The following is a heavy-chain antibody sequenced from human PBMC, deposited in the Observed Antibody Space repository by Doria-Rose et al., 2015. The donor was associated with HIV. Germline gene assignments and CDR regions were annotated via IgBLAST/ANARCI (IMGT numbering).Heavy chain of an antibody. CDR1: GGSISHYY. J-gene: IGHJ4*02. D-gene: IGHD1-26*01. CDR3: ARVLSGTYDY. V-gene: IGHV4-59*01. Sequence: QVQLQESGPGLVKPSETLSLTCSVSGGSISHYYWSWILQTPGKGLEYIGDIFYTVSTNYSRSLKSRVSISIDTSKNKFSLRLSSVTAADTAVYYCARVLSGTYDYWGQGTLVTVSS. CDR2: IFYTVST.